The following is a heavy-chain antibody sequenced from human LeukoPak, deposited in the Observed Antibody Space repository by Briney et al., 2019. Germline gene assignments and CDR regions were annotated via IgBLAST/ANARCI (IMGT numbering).Heavy chain of an antibody. V-gene: IGHV1-69*13. CDR1: GGTFSSYT. D-gene: IGHD3-10*01. J-gene: IGHJ6*03. CDR2: IIPIFGTA. Sequence: ASVKVSCKASGGTFSSYTISWVRQAPGQGLEWMGGIIPIFGTANYAQKFQGRVTITADESTSTAYMELSSLRSEDTAVYYCARGNDGSGSPSYYFYYMDVWGKGTTVTISS. CDR3: ARGNDGSGSPSYYFYYMDV.